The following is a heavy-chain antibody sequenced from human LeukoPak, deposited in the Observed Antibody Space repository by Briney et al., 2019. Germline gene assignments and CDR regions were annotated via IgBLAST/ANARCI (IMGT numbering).Heavy chain of an antibody. J-gene: IGHJ4*02. Sequence: PGGSLRLSCDASGFTFGNSAMNWVRQAPGEGLERVSGISASGETYYAESVKGRFTISRDNSRNTLYVQMDNLRAVDTAIYYCVKDKSRYPVYYFDYWGQGTLVTVSS. CDR1: GFTFGNSA. V-gene: IGHV3-23*01. CDR2: ISASGET. D-gene: IGHD3-9*01. CDR3: VKDKSRYPVYYFDY.